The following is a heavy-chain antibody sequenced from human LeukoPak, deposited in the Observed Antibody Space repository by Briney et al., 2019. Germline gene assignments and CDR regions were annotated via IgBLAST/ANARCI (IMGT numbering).Heavy chain of an antibody. CDR2: ISTYNGDT. CDR1: GYTFTRYA. CDR3: ARDPCNTGGRNPFFDF. V-gene: IGHV1-18*01. Sequence: ASVKVSCKASGYTFTRYAIMWVRQAPGQGLEWVGWISTYNGDTNYAQQLQGRVTMTTDTSTSTAYMELRSLRSDDTAVYYCARDPCNTGGRNPFFDFWGQGTLVTVSS. J-gene: IGHJ4*02. D-gene: IGHD1-14*01.